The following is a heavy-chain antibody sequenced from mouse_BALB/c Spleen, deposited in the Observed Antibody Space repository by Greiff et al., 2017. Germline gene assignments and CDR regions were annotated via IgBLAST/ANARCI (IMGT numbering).Heavy chain of an antibody. CDR1: GFTFSSYT. CDR3: TRDHYDYDGGKTWFAY. V-gene: IGHV5-6-4*01. D-gene: IGHD2-4*01. Sequence: EVMLVESGGGLVKPGGSLKLSCAASGFTFSSYTMSWVRQTPEKRLEWVATISSGGSYTYYPDSVKGRFTISRDNAKNTLYLQMSSLKSEDTAMYYCTRDHYDYDGGKTWFAYWGQGTLVTVSA. CDR2: ISSGGSYT. J-gene: IGHJ3*01.